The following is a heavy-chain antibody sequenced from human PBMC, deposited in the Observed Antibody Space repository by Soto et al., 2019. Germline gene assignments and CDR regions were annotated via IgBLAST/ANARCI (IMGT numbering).Heavy chain of an antibody. V-gene: IGHV3-33*01. CDR2: IWYDGTNK. J-gene: IGHJ6*02. CDR1: GFNFRTYG. D-gene: IGHD3-3*01. Sequence: GGSLRLSCVASGFNFRTYGMHWVRQAPGKGLEWVAIIWYDGTNKNYVDSVKGRFTISRDNSRNTLYLQMNSLRAEDTAVYYCAIDLYYDFSGKGMDFWGQGTTV. CDR3: AIDLYYDFSGKGMDF.